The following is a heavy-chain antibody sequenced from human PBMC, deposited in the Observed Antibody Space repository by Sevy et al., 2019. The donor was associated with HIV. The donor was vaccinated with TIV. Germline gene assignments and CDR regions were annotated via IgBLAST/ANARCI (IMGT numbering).Heavy chain of an antibody. CDR2: LPYDGSKE. CDR1: GFRFSSYG. D-gene: IGHD3-16*02. J-gene: IGHJ3*02. CDR3: TKDMVTFGGIIANSPGGFDM. V-gene: IGHV3-30*02. Sequence: GGSLRLSCAASGFRFSSYGMNWVRQAPDKWLEWVAFLPYDGSKEDYADSVKGRFTISRDNSKNTLYLQMSSLRAEDTAVYYCTKDMVTFGGIIANSPGGFDMWGQWTMVTVSS.